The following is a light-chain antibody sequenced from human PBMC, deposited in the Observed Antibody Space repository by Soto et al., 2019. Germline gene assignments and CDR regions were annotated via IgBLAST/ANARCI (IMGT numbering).Light chain of an antibody. CDR2: EDI. J-gene: IGLJ1*01. Sequence: QSALTQPASVSASPGQSITISCTGASSDVGTYNLVSWYQHNPGNAPKLMIYEDIKRPPGVSNRFSGSKSGNTASLTISGVQSDDEADYYCSADGGSIIPCVFGTGP. V-gene: IGLV2-23*01. CDR3: SADGGSIIPCV. CDR1: SSDVGTYNL.